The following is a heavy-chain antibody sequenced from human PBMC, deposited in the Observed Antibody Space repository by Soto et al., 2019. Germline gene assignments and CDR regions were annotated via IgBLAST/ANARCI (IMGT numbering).Heavy chain of an antibody. CDR1: GGSIVGGGYF. D-gene: IGHD1-1*01. Sequence: PLETLSLTCTVVGGSIVGGGYFWSWIRQPPGKGLEWIGNICYSGTTYYNPSLKSRVTISVDTSKNQFSLKLSSVTAADTAVYFCARGVLYWGQGTLVTVSS. CDR2: ICYSGTT. CDR3: ARGVLY. V-gene: IGHV4-31*03. J-gene: IGHJ4*02.